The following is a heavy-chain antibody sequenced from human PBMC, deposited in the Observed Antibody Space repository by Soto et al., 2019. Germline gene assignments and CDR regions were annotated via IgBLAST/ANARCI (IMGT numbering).Heavy chain of an antibody. CDR2: IYADGRT. V-gene: IGHV3-53*01. Sequence: GSMRISWAPTGFTVSSYYMTWVRQDPGKGLEWVSVIYADGRTYHADSVKGRFTISRDNSKNTAYLQMNTLRAEDTAMHYCARSLSPGYNDNRGYFHLDYWGQGTLVTVSS. D-gene: IGHD3-22*01. J-gene: IGHJ4*02. CDR1: GFTVSSYY. CDR3: ARSLSPGYNDNRGYFHLDY.